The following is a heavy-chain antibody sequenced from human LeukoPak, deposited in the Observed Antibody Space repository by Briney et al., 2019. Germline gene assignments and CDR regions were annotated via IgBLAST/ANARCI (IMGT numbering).Heavy chain of an antibody. D-gene: IGHD2-2*01. CDR1: GFTFSSYS. CDR2: ISGSGGST. V-gene: IGHV3-23*01. Sequence: PGGSLRLSCAASGFTFSSYSMNWVRQAPGKGLEWVSAISGSGGSTYYADSVKGRFTISRDNSKNTLYLQMNSLRAEDTAVYYCAKEGYCSSTSCYAGGLDYWGQGTLVTVSS. CDR3: AKEGYCSSTSCYAGGLDY. J-gene: IGHJ4*02.